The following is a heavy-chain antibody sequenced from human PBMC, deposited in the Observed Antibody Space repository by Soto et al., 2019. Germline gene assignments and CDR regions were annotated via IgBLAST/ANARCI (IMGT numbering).Heavy chain of an antibody. J-gene: IGHJ4*02. Sequence: QVQLVQSGAEVKKPGASVKVSCKASGYTFTSYGISWVRQAPGQGLEWMGWISAYNGNTNYAQKLQGRVTMTTDTSTSTADMEVRSLRSDDTAVYYCASRLLVGYGFEGESDWGQGTLVTVSS. CDR1: GYTFTSYG. V-gene: IGHV1-18*01. D-gene: IGHD5-18*01. CDR2: ISAYNGNT. CDR3: ASRLLVGYGFEGESD.